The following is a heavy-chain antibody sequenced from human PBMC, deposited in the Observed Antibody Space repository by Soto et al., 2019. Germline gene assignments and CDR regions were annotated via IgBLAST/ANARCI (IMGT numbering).Heavy chain of an antibody. V-gene: IGHV2-5*01. J-gene: IGHJ4*02. CDR2: IYWNDDK. D-gene: IGHD6-13*01. CDR1: GFSLSTSGVG. Sequence: QITLKESGPTLVKPTQTLTLTCTFSGFSLSTSGVGVGWIRQPPGKALEWLALIYWNDDKRYSPSLKSRLTITKDTSKTQVVLTMTNMDPVDTATYYCALTVNPGYSSSWSYWGQGTLVTVSS. CDR3: ALTVNPGYSSSWSY.